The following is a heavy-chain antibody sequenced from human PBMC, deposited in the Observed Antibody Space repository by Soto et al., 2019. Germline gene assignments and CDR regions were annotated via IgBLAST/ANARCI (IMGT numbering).Heavy chain of an antibody. J-gene: IGHJ4*02. CDR3: AEGETKSGATIGY. Sequence: GGSLRLSCAASGFTFSSYAMSWVRQAPGKGLEWVSATSGSGGSTYYADSVKGRFTISRDNSKNTLYLQMNSLRAEDTAVYYCAEGETKSGATIGYWGQGTLVTVSS. V-gene: IGHV3-23*01. CDR2: TSGSGGST. CDR1: GFTFSSYA. D-gene: IGHD1-26*01.